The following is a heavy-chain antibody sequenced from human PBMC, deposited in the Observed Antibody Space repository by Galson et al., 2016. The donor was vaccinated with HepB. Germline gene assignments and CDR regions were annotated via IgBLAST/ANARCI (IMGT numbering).Heavy chain of an antibody. J-gene: IGHJ3*02. CDR1: GFIFDDHA. V-gene: IGHV3-9*01. CDR2: ISWNSGGN. CDR3: AKDKADGDYERCAFDI. D-gene: IGHD4-17*01. Sequence: SLRLSCAASGFIFDDHAMHWVRQTPRKGLEWVAGISWNSGGNAYGDSVMGRFTISRDNAKNSLYLEMNSLRPEDTALYYCAKDKADGDYERCAFDIWGQGTMVTVSS.